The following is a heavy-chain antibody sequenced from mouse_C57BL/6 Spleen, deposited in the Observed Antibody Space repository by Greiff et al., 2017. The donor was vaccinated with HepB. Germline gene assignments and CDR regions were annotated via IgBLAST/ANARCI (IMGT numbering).Heavy chain of an antibody. Sequence: QVQLQQSGPELVKPGASVKISCKASGYAFSSSWINWVKQRPGKGLEWIGRIYPGDGDTNYNGKFKGKATLTADKSSSTAYMQLSSLTSEDSAVYFCALYCDYAMDYWGQGTSVTVSS. CDR2: IYPGDGDT. D-gene: IGHD2-1*01. CDR3: ALYCDYAMDY. V-gene: IGHV1-82*01. J-gene: IGHJ4*01. CDR1: GYAFSSSW.